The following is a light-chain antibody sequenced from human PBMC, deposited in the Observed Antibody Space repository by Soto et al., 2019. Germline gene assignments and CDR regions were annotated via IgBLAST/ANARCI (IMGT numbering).Light chain of an antibody. CDR2: EVR. V-gene: IGLV2-14*03. J-gene: IGLJ2*01. Sequence: QLVLTQPASVSGSPGQSITISCAGTMRDIGAYNLVSWYQQHPGKAPQLIIYEVRNRPSGISFRFSGSKSGNTASLTISGLQAEDEADYYCSSFTSKSTLIFGGGTKLTVL. CDR1: MRDIGAYNL. CDR3: SSFTSKSTLI.